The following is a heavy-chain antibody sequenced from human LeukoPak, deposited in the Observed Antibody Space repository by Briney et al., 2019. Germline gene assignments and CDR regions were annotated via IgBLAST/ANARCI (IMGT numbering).Heavy chain of an antibody. V-gene: IGHV3-73*01. Sequence: GGSLRLSCAASGFTFSGSAMHWVRQASGKGLEWVGRIRSKANSYATAYAASVKGRFTISRDDSKNTAYLQMNSLKTEDTAVYYCAKGAVEMATRFDPWGQGTLVTVSS. CDR3: AKGAVEMATRFDP. CDR1: GFTFSGSA. J-gene: IGHJ5*02. D-gene: IGHD5-24*01. CDR2: IRSKANSYAT.